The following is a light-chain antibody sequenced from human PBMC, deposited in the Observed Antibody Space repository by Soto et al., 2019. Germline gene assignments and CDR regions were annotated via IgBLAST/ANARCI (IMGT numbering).Light chain of an antibody. J-gene: IGKJ1*01. CDR1: QSVSSK. Sequence: EVVLTQSPATLSVSPGDRATLSCRASQSVSSKLAWYQQKPGQAPRLLIYGASTRATGIPDRFSGSGSGTEFSLTINSLQSEDFAVYYCHHYNNWWAFGQGTKVDIK. V-gene: IGKV3-15*01. CDR3: HHYNNWWA. CDR2: GAS.